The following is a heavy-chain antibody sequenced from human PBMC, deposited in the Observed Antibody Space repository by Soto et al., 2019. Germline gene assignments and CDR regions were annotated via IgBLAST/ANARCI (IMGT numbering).Heavy chain of an antibody. D-gene: IGHD2-21*01. CDR1: GGTFSNFA. J-gene: IGHJ6*02. CDR3: GRDRVMRGNSYYYGMDV. Sequence: VLLEQSGAEVKKPGSSVKVSYKTSGGTFSNFAISWVRLAPGQGLEWMGVIIPKFSAPTYAQKFQGRVMITADESTSTAFMELSSLRSEETAVYFCGRDRVMRGNSYYYGMDVWGQGTTVIVSS. CDR2: IIPKFSAP. V-gene: IGHV1-69*12.